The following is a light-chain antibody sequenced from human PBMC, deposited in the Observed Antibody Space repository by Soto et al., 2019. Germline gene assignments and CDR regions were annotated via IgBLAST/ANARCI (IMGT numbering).Light chain of an antibody. CDR2: DVT. CDR3: SSYTSSSTYV. V-gene: IGLV2-14*01. Sequence: QSALTQPASVSGSPGQSITISCTGTSSDVAGYNYVSWYQQHPNKAPKFMIYDVTNRPSGVSNRFSGSKSGNTASLTISGLQAADEADYYCSSYTSSSTYVFGTGTKLTVL. CDR1: SSDVAGYNY. J-gene: IGLJ1*01.